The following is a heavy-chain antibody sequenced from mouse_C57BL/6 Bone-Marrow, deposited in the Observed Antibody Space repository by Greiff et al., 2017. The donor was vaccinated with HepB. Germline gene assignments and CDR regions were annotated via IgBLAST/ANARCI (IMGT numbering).Heavy chain of an antibody. V-gene: IGHV2-5*01. CDR3: AKNGSSYGNAMDY. Sequence: VQLQQSGPGLVQPSQSLSITCTVSGFSLTSYGVHWVRQSPGKGLEWLGVIWRGGSTDYNAAFMSRLSITKDNSKSQVFFKMNSLQADDTAIYYCAKNGSSYGNAMDYWGQGTSVTVSS. CDR2: IWRGGST. J-gene: IGHJ4*01. D-gene: IGHD1-1*01. CDR1: GFSLTSYG.